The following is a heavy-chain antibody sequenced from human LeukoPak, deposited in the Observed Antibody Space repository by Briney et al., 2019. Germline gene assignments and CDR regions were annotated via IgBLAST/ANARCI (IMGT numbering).Heavy chain of an antibody. V-gene: IGHV3-7*01. CDR3: AKDGLDCSSTSCHNH. D-gene: IGHD2-2*02. Sequence: GGSLRLSCAASGFTSSNYWMSWVRQAPGKGLEWVGNINQGGSQKYYVDSVKGRFALSRDIAENSLFLQLNNLRVDDTALYYCAKDGLDCSSTSCHNHWGQGTLVTVSS. CDR1: GFTSSNYW. J-gene: IGHJ5*02. CDR2: INQGGSQK.